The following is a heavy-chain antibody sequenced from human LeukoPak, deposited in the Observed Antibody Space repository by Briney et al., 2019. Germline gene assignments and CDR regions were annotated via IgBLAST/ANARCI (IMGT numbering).Heavy chain of an antibody. J-gene: IGHJ4*02. CDR3: ARDLNRYDSSGYDDYFDY. CDR1: GFTFDDYG. D-gene: IGHD3-22*01. V-gene: IGHV3-20*04. CDR2: INWNGGST. Sequence: GGSLRLSCAASGFTFDDYGMSWVRQAPGKGLEWVSGINWNGGSTGYADSVKGRFTISRDNAKNTVYLQMNSLRAEDTAVYYCARDLNRYDSSGYDDYFDYWGQGTLVTVSS.